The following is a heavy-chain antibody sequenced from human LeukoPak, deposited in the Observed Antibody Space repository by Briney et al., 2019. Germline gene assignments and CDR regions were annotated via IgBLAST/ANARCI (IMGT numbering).Heavy chain of an antibody. CDR1: GGTFTSYA. V-gene: IGHV1-69*05. CDR2: IIPIFGTA. J-gene: IGHJ4*02. CDR3: AKGKVFGFWSGYSDYFDY. D-gene: IGHD3-3*01. Sequence: ASVKVSCKASGGTFTSYAISWVRQTPGQGLEWMGGIIPIFGTANYAHKFQGKITITTDESTSTAYMELSSLRSGDTAVFYCAKGKVFGFWSGYSDYFDYWGQGTLVTVSS.